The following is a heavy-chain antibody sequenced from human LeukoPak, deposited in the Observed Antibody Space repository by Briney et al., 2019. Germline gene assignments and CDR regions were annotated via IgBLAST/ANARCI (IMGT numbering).Heavy chain of an antibody. Sequence: GASLQISCKGSGYIFTSYWIGWVRQLPGKGLEWMGIIYPSDSDTRYSPSFQGQVTISADKSISTAYLQWSSLKASDTAMYYCARGEMATSKWYLDYWGQGTLVTVSS. CDR2: IYPSDSDT. V-gene: IGHV5-51*01. CDR3: ARGEMATSKWYLDY. J-gene: IGHJ4*02. CDR1: GYIFTSYW. D-gene: IGHD5-24*01.